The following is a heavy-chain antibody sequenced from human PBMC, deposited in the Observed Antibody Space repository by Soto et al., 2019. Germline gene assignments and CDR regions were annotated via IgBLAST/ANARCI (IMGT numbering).Heavy chain of an antibody. CDR3: ARSPGIAVAGIYYFDY. CDR2: IWYDGSNK. V-gene: IGHV3-33*01. CDR1: GFTFSSYG. D-gene: IGHD6-19*01. J-gene: IGHJ4*02. Sequence: QVQLVESGGGVVQPGRSLRLSCAASGFTFSSYGMHWVRQAPGKGLEWVAVIWYDGSNKYYADSVKGRFTISRDNSKNTLYLQMNSVRAEDTAVYYCARSPGIAVAGIYYFDYWGQGTLVTVSS.